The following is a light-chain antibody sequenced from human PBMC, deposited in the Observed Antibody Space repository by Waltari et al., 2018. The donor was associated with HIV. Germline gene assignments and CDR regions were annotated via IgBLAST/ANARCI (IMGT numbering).Light chain of an antibody. CDR3: VSYKSSSSPV. CDR1: SFDIYGYNF. V-gene: IGLV2-14*01. CDR2: EVS. Sequence: QSALTQPASVSGSPGQSITISCTGASFDIYGYNFVSWFQHHPGKAPKVIIYEVSNRPSWVSIRFSGSKSGNTASLTISGLQPEDEAEYFCVSYKSSSSPVFGGGTKLTV. J-gene: IGLJ3*02.